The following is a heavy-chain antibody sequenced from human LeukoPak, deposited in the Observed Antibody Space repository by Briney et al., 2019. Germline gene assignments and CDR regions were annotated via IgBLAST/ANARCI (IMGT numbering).Heavy chain of an antibody. CDR3: ARPVSIDEIVVVPAATDD. D-gene: IGHD2-2*01. CDR1: GFTFSSYS. V-gene: IGHV3-21*01. CDR2: ISSSSSYI. J-gene: IGHJ4*02. Sequence: GGSLRLSCAASGFTFSSYSMNWVRQAPGKGLEWVASISSSSSYIYYADSVKGRFTISRDNAKNSLYLQMNSLRAEDTAVYYCARPVSIDEIVVVPAATDDWGQGTLVTVSS.